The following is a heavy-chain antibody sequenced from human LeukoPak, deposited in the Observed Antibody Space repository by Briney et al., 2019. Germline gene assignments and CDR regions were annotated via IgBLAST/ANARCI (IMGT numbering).Heavy chain of an antibody. CDR2: ISSSSNYI. CDR1: GFTFSSDS. CDR3: ARLYLPATRFDY. D-gene: IGHD5-24*01. J-gene: IGHJ4*02. V-gene: IGHV3-21*04. Sequence: GGSLRLSCAASGFTFSSDSMNWVRQAPGKGLEWVSSISSSSNYIYYADSVKGRFTISRDNAKNSLFLQMNSLRAEDTAVYYCARLYLPATRFDYWGQGTLVTVSS.